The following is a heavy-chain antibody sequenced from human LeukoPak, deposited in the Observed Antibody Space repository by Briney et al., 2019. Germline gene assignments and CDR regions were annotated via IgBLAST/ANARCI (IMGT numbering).Heavy chain of an antibody. CDR2: INQDGSVK. CDR3: AKLGYCSGGSCNWFDP. D-gene: IGHD2-15*01. V-gene: IGHV3-7*01. CDR1: GFTFSSSW. J-gene: IGHJ5*02. Sequence: GGSLRLSCAASGFTFSSSWMSWVRQAPGKGLEWVANINQDGSVKHSVDSVKGRFTISRDNSKNTLYLQMNSLRAEDTAVYYCAKLGYCSGGSCNWFDPWGQGTLVTVSS.